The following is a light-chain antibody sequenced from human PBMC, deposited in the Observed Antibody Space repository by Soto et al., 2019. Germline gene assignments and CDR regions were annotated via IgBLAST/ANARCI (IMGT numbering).Light chain of an antibody. CDR2: GTS. CDR3: QQYGSSIT. Sequence: EIVLTQSPGTVSLSPGERATLPCRASQSVKSSYLAWYQHKPGQAPRLLIYGTSSRATGIPDRFSGSGSGTDSTLTISRLEPEDFAVYYCQQYGSSITFGQGTRLEIK. J-gene: IGKJ5*01. CDR1: QSVKSSY. V-gene: IGKV3-20*01.